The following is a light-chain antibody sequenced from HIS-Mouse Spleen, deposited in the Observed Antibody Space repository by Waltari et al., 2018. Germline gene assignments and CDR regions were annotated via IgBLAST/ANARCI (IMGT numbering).Light chain of an antibody. Sequence: QSALTQPASVSGSPGQSITISCTGTTSDVGSYNLFSWYQQQPGKAPKLMIYEGSKRPSGVSNRFSGSKSGNTASLTISGLQAEDEADYYCCSYAGSSTYVFGTGTKVTVL. CDR1: TSDVGSYNL. CDR3: CSYAGSSTYV. J-gene: IGLJ1*01. V-gene: IGLV2-23*01. CDR2: EGS.